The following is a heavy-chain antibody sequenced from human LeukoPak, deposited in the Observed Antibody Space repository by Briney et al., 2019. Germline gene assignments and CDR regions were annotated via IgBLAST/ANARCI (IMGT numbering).Heavy chain of an antibody. CDR2: INHSGST. CDR3: ARGYGDQRPGGYYFDY. CDR1: GGSFSGYY. J-gene: IGHJ4*02. Sequence: SETLSLTCAVYGGSFSGYYWSWIRQPPGKGLEWIGEINHSGSTNYNPSLKSRVTISVDTSKNQFSLKLSSVTAADTAVYYCARGYGDQRPGGYYFDYWGQGTLVTVSS. D-gene: IGHD4-17*01. V-gene: IGHV4-34*01.